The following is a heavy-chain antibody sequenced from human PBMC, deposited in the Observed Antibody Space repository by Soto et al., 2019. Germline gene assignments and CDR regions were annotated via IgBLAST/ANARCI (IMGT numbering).Heavy chain of an antibody. CDR1: GFTFDDYA. CDR2: ISWNSANI. Sequence: PGGSLRLSCTASGFTFDDYAMHWVRQGPGKGLEWVSGISWNSANIFYADSVKGRFTISRDNAKNSFSLQMNSLKPEDTALYHCATNRHLGKCGNKCQGNSQLDPWGQGTLVTVSS. D-gene: IGHD2-15*01. J-gene: IGHJ5*02. V-gene: IGHV3-9*01. CDR3: ATNRHLGKCGNKCQGNSQLDP.